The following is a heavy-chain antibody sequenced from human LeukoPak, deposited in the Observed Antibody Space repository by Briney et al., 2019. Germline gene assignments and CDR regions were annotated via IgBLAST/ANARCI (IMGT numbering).Heavy chain of an antibody. CDR2: ISYDGSNK. CDR3: AGMIFGVVMSEVTDYYGMDV. Sequence: GGSLRLSCAASGFTFSSYAMHWVRQAPGKGLEWVAVISYDGSNKYYADSVKGRFTISRDNSKNTLYLQMNSLRAEDTAVYYCAGMIFGVVMSEVTDYYGMDVWGQGTTVTVSS. J-gene: IGHJ6*02. D-gene: IGHD3-3*01. CDR1: GFTFSSYA. V-gene: IGHV3-30-3*01.